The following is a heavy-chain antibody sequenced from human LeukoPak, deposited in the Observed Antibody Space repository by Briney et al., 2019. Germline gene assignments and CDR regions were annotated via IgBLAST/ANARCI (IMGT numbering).Heavy chain of an antibody. V-gene: IGHV1-69*05. CDR2: IIPIFGTA. Sequence: SVKVSGKDSGGTFSSYAISWVRQAPGQGLEWMGRIIPIFGTANYAQKFQGRVTITTDESTSTAYMELSSLRSEDTAEYYCRGSSSWGQGDFDIWGQGTMVGVCS. CDR1: GGTFSSYA. CDR3: RGSSSWGQGDFDI. D-gene: IGHD6-13*01. J-gene: IGHJ3*02.